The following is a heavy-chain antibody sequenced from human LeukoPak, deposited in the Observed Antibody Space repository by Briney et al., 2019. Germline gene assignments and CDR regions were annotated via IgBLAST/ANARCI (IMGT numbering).Heavy chain of an antibody. CDR2: IYSGGST. D-gene: IGHD1-7*01. Sequence: GESLKISCAASGFTVSSSYMNWVRQAPGKGLEWVSVIYSGGSTYYADSVKGRFTISRDNSKNTLYLQMNSLRAEDTAVYYCARDSNFDWFDPWGQGTLVTVSS. CDR3: ARDSNFDWFDP. J-gene: IGHJ5*02. CDR1: GFTVSSSY. V-gene: IGHV3-66*01.